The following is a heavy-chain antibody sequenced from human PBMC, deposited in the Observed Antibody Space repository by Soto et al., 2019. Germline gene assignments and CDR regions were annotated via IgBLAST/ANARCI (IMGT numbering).Heavy chain of an antibody. CDR3: ARRRHIVVVSSPNWFDP. CDR1: GGSISSSSYY. V-gene: IGHV4-39*01. J-gene: IGHJ5*02. D-gene: IGHD2-21*01. Sequence: PSETLSLTCTVSGGSISSSSYYWGWIRQPPGKGLEWIGSIYYSGSTYYNPSLKSRVTISVDTSKNQFSLKLSSVTAADTAVYYCARRRHIVVVSSPNWFDPWGQGTLVTVSS. CDR2: IYYSGST.